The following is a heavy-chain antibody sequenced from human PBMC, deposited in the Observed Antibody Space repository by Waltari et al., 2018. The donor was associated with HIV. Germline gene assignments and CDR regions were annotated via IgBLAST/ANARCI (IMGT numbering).Heavy chain of an antibody. V-gene: IGHV3-9*01. Sequence: DVHLVQFGGGLVQPGRSLRLSCVGSGFTFEKYAMHWVRQGPGKGLQWVERINSVSGIIAYADSVTGRFTISRDNAKSSLYLQMNNLKPEDTALYYCAKDIGFLTPPDSGADSWGRGTLVTVTS. CDR2: INSVSGII. CDR3: AKDIGFLTPPDSGADS. D-gene: IGHD2-15*01. CDR1: GFTFEKYA. J-gene: IGHJ4*02.